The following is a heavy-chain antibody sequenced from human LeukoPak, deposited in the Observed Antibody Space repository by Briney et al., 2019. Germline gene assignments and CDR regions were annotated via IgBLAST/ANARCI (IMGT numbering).Heavy chain of an antibody. CDR3: AKDGSWGDYYFYFYIDV. J-gene: IGHJ6*03. CDR1: GFTFGNYA. Sequence: HPGGSLRLSCEVSGFTFGNYAMSWVRQAPGKGLEWISGISASGHYTYTADSLKGRFTISRDNSKNTLYLQMNSLRAEDTALYYCAKDGSWGDYYFYFYIDVWGKGTTVTVSS. D-gene: IGHD3-16*01. V-gene: IGHV3-23*01. CDR2: ISASGHYT.